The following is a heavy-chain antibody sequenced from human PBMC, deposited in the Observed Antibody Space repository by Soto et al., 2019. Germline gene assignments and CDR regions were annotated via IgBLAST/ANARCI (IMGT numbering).Heavy chain of an antibody. CDR2: IYYSGST. CDR3: ARPIGYCSGGSCGPPRNWFDP. D-gene: IGHD2-15*01. CDR1: GGSISSSSYY. Sequence: SETLSLTCTVSGGSISSSSYYWGWIRQPPGKGLEWIGSIYYSGSTYYNPSLKSRVTISVDTSKNQFSLKLSSVTAADTAVYYCARPIGYCSGGSCGPPRNWFDPWGQGTLVTVSS. J-gene: IGHJ5*02. V-gene: IGHV4-39*01.